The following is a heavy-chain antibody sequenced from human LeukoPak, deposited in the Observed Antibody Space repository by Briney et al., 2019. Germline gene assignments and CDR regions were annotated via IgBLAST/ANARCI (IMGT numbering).Heavy chain of an antibody. V-gene: IGHV4-59*01. CDR2: IYYSGST. D-gene: IGHD4-17*01. CDR3: AGDYGDYNYYFDY. Sequence: SETLSLTCTVSGGSISSYYWNWIRQPPGKGLEWIGYIYYSGSTNYNPSLKSRVTISVDTSKNQFSLKLSSVTAADTAVYYCAGDYGDYNYYFDYWGQGTLVTVSS. CDR1: GGSISSYY. J-gene: IGHJ4*02.